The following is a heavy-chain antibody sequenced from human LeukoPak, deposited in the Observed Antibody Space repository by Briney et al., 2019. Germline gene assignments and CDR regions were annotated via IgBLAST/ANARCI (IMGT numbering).Heavy chain of an antibody. Sequence: PGGSLRLSCVASGFTFSSYEMNWLRQSPGKGLEWVSYISGSGTTMYYADSVKCRFTISRDNAKNSLYLQMNSLRAEDTAIYYCARSVQWLPYWGQGTLVTVSS. V-gene: IGHV3-48*03. D-gene: IGHD6-19*01. CDR2: ISGSGTTM. CDR1: GFTFSSYE. J-gene: IGHJ4*02. CDR3: ARSVQWLPY.